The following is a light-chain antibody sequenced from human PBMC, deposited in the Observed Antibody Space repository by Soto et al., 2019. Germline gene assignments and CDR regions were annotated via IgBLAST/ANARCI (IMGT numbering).Light chain of an antibody. Sequence: EIVMTQSPATLSVSPGERATLSCRASQSVGSNLAWYQQKPGQAPRLLIYDASTRATGIPARFSGTGSATVFTLTIISLQSEDFAVYYCQQYNNWPPLTFGGGTKVEIK. CDR2: DAS. J-gene: IGKJ4*01. V-gene: IGKV3-15*01. CDR3: QQYNNWPPLT. CDR1: QSVGSN.